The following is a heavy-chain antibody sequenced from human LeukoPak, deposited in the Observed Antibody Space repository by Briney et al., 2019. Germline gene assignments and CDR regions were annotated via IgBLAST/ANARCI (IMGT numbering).Heavy chain of an antibody. CDR1: GYTFTSYG. CDR3: ARESRSMVRGAIPTYYYYGMDV. Sequence: ASVKVSCKASGYTFTSYGISWVRQAPGQGLEWMGWISAYNGNTNYAQKLQGRVTMTTDTSTSTAYMELRSLRSDDTAVYYCARESRSMVRGAIPTYYYYGMDVWGQGTTVTVSS. V-gene: IGHV1-18*01. J-gene: IGHJ6*02. CDR2: ISAYNGNT. D-gene: IGHD3-10*01.